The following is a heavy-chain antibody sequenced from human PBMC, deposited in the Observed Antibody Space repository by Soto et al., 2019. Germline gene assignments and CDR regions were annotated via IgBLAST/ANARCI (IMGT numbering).Heavy chain of an antibody. Sequence: EVRLVETGGGLIQPGGSLRLSCVASGFTVSSNYMTWVRQAPGKGLEWVSIIYSSGNTYYADAVQGRFTISRDNSKNTLDLQMNNLRVEDTAVYYCAREGGGVYCSGGSCYGRYFDYWGQGTLVTVS. J-gene: IGHJ4*02. CDR1: GFTVSSNY. V-gene: IGHV3-53*02. CDR3: AREGGGVYCSGGSCYGRYFDY. D-gene: IGHD2-15*01. CDR2: IYSSGNT.